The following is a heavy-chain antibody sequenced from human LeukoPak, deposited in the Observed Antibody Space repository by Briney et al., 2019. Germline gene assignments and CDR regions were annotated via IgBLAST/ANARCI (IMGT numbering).Heavy chain of an antibody. CDR1: GLTFSNYS. D-gene: IGHD2-15*01. V-gene: IGHV3-21*04. J-gene: IGHJ3*02. CDR2: ISRSSRYV. CDR3: ATDGGYCSGGSCYSQPAFDI. Sequence: PGGSLRLSCVVSGLTFSNYSMNWVRQAPGKGLEWVSSISRSSRYVYYADSVKDRFTISRDNAKKSLYLQMNSLRAEHADFHYSATDGGYCSGGSCYSQPAFDIWGQGTMVTVSS.